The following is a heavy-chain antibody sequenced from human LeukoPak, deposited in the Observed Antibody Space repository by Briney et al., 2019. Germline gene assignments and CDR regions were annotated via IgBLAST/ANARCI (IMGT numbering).Heavy chain of an antibody. V-gene: IGHV3-23*01. Sequence: GGSLRLSCAASGFSFDTYAMSWVRQAPGKGLEWVSTVAGSGTTYYADSVKGRFTISRDNSKSTLYLQMNSLRADDTAIYYCAKPYTGYNFGSFDCWGQGTLVTVSS. J-gene: IGHJ4*02. CDR2: VAGSGTT. CDR3: AKPYTGYNFGSFDC. CDR1: GFSFDTYA. D-gene: IGHD3-3*01.